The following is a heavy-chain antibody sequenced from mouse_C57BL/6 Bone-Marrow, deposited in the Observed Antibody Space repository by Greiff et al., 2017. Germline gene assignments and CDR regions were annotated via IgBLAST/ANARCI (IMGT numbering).Heavy chain of an antibody. CDR3: AREPLSTMVTYYFDY. J-gene: IGHJ2*01. V-gene: IGHV1-75*01. Sequence: VHLVESGPELVKPGASVKISCKASGYTFTDYYINWVKQRPGQGLEWIGWIFPGSGSTYYNEKFKGKATLTVDKSSSTAYMLLSSLTSEDSAVYFCAREPLSTMVTYYFDYWGQGTTLTVSS. CDR2: IFPGSGST. CDR1: GYTFTDYY. D-gene: IGHD2-2*01.